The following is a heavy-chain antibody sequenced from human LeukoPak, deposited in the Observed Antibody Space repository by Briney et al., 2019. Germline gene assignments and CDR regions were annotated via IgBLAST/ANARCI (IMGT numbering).Heavy chain of an antibody. D-gene: IGHD4-17*01. Sequence: ASVKVSCKPSGYTFTAYYMHWVRQAPGQGLEWMGWINPNSGGTNYAQKFQGRVTMTRDTSISTAYMELSSLRSEDTAVYYCAKNPSMTTVTTLIDYWGQGTLVTVSS. J-gene: IGHJ4*02. CDR1: GYTFTAYY. CDR3: AKNPSMTTVTTLIDY. CDR2: INPNSGGT. V-gene: IGHV1-2*02.